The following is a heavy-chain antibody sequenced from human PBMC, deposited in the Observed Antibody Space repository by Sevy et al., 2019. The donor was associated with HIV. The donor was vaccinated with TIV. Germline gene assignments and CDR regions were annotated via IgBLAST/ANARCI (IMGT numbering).Heavy chain of an antibody. CDR2: ISSSSSTI. CDR1: GFTFSSYS. Sequence: GGSLRLSCAASGFTFSSYSMNWVRQAPGKGLEWVSYISSSSSTIHYADSVKGRFTISRDNAKNSLYLQMNSLRDEDTAVYYCAREGLESIRYQLLAYYYYGMDVWGQGTTVTVSS. CDR3: AREGLESIRYQLLAYYYYGMDV. D-gene: IGHD2-2*01. J-gene: IGHJ6*02. V-gene: IGHV3-48*02.